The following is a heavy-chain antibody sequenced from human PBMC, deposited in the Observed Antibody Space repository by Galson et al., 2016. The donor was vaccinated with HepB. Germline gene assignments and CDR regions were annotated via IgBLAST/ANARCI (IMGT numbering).Heavy chain of an antibody. Sequence: RLSSAASGITFSSYVSHWVRQSPGKGLEQETAITSNGGTTYYADSVKGRFTISRDNSKNTLYLQMSSLRAEDTAVYHCVKLSGHDIYYYYYGMDGGGQATTVFFSS. V-gene: IGHV3-64D*06. CDR2: ITSNGGTT. CDR3: VKLSGHDIYYYYYGMDG. CDR1: GITFSSYV. J-gene: IGHJ6*02. D-gene: IGHD5-12*01.